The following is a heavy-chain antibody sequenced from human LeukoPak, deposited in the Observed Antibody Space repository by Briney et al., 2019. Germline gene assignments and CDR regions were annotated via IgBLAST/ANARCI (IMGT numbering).Heavy chain of an antibody. CDR2: IYRGGST. CDR1: GLTVSSNY. CDR3: ARARDNYDRSGFSALDY. Sequence: GGSLRLSCAASGLTVSSNYMSWVRQAPGKGLEWVSIIYRGGSTSYADSVKGRFTISRDISKNTVYLQMNSLRAEDTAVYYCARARDNYDRSGFSALDYWGQGTLVTVSS. V-gene: IGHV3-66*01. D-gene: IGHD3-22*01. J-gene: IGHJ4*02.